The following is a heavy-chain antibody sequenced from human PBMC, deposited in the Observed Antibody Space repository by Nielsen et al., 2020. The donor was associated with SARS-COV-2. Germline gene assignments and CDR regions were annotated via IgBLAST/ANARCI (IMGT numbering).Heavy chain of an antibody. CDR1: GFTLSTYA. D-gene: IGHD3-9*01. V-gene: IGHV3-23*01. CDR3: AKSGLRFFDWAPPAAYFDY. J-gene: IGHJ4*02. Sequence: GESLKISCAASGFTLSTYAMSWVRQAPGKGPEWVSDISGSGGNTYYAESVRGRFTISRDNSKNTLYLQMNSLRAEDTAVYYCAKSGLRFFDWAPPAAYFDYWGQGTLVTVSS. CDR2: ISGSGGNT.